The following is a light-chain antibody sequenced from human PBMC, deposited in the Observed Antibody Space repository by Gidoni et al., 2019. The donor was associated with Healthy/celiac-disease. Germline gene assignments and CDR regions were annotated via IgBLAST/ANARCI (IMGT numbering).Light chain of an antibody. Sequence: EIGLTQSPATLSLSPGERATLSCRASQSVSSYLAWYHQKPGQAPRLLIYDASNRATGIPARFSGSGSGTAFTLTISSLEPADFAVYYCQQRSNCPRRITFGGGTKVEIK. CDR3: QQRSNCPRRIT. CDR2: DAS. CDR1: QSVSSY. J-gene: IGKJ4*01. V-gene: IGKV3-11*01.